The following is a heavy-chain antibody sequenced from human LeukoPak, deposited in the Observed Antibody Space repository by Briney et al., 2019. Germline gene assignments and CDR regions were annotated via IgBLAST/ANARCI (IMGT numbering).Heavy chain of an antibody. CDR3: ARGGQQLGPHLQYYYYYYMDV. J-gene: IGHJ6*03. V-gene: IGHV1-69*05. Sequence: ASVKVSCKASGGTFSGYAISWVRQAPGQGLEWMGGIIPIFGTANYAQKFQGRVTITTDESTSTAYMELSSLRSEDTAVYYCARGGQQLGPHLQYYYYYYMDVWGKGTTVTVSS. CDR2: IIPIFGTA. D-gene: IGHD6-13*01. CDR1: GGTFSGYA.